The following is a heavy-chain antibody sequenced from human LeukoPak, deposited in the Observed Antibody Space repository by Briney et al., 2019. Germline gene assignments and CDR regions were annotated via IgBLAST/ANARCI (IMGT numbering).Heavy chain of an antibody. CDR1: GFTFSNYY. CDR2: ITSSGSIT. CDR3: AELGITMIGGV. D-gene: IGHD3-10*02. Sequence: GGSLRLSCTASGFTFSNYYMNWIRQAPGKGLEWVSYITSSGSITYYADSVKGRVTISRDNATNSLYLQMNSLRAEDTAVYYCAELGITMIGGVWGKGTTVTISS. J-gene: IGHJ6*04. V-gene: IGHV3-11*04.